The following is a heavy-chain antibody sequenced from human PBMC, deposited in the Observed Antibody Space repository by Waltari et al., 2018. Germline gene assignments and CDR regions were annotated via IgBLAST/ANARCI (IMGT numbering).Heavy chain of an antibody. J-gene: IGHJ4*02. D-gene: IGHD5-18*01. CDR2: IKQDGREK. V-gene: IGHV3-7*01. CDR1: GFTFSSYW. Sequence: EVQLVESGGGLVQPGGSLRLACAASGFTFSSYWMSWVRQAPGKGREVVANIKQDGREKYYVDAGKGRFTISRDNAKNSLYLQMNSLRAEDTAVYYCATGGYSYGRGFDYWGQGTLVTVSS. CDR3: ATGGYSYGRGFDY.